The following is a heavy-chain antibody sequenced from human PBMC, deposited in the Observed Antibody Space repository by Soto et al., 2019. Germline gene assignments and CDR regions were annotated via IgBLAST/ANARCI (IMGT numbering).Heavy chain of an antibody. J-gene: IGHJ4*02. CDR1: GGTFSSYT. CDR3: ARXCSSTSCPRPGY. D-gene: IGHD2-2*01. Sequence: QVQLVQSGAEVKKPGSSVKVSCKASGGTFSSYTISWVRQAPGQGLEWMGRIIPILGIANYAQKFQGRVTITADKSTSTAYXELTXLRSEDTAVYYCARXCSSTSCPRPGYWGQGTLVTVSS. V-gene: IGHV1-69*02. CDR2: IIPILGIA.